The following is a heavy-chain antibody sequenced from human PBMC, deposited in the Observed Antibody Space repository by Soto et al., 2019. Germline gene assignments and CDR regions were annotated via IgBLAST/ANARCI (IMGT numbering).Heavy chain of an antibody. CDR3: ARFSSGWYDGVDY. V-gene: IGHV3-33*01. CDR1: GFTFSSYG. CDR2: IWYDGSNK. J-gene: IGHJ4*02. Sequence: QPGGSLRLSCAASGFTFSSYGMHWVRQAPGKGLEWVAVIWYDGSNKYYADSVKGRFTISRDNSKNTLYLQMNSLRAEDTAVYYCARFSSGWYDGVDYWGQGTLVTVSS. D-gene: IGHD6-19*01.